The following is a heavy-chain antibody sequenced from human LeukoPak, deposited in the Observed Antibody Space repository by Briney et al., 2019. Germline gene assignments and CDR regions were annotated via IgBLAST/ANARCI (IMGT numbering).Heavy chain of an antibody. D-gene: IGHD2-2*01. J-gene: IGHJ3*02. CDR3: ARAGGYCSSTSCYSAFDI. V-gene: IGHV1-8*01. Sequence: GASVKVSCKTSGYTFTSYDINWVRQATGQGLEWMGWMNPNSGNAGYAQRFQGRVTITSNTSISTAYMELSSLRSEDTAVYYCARAGGYCSSTSCYSAFDIWGQGTMVTVSS. CDR2: MNPNSGNA. CDR1: GYTFTSYD.